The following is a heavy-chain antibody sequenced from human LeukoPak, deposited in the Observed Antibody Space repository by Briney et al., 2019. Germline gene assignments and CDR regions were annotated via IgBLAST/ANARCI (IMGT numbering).Heavy chain of an antibody. CDR2: IYYSGST. CDR1: GGSMSGYF. J-gene: IGHJ1*01. CDR3: AGSITFSWYGDFQH. D-gene: IGHD6-13*01. Sequence: SETLSLTCTVSGGSMSGYFWSWIRQPPGKGLEWIGYIYYSGSTNYNPSLKSRVTISVDTSKNQFSLKLSSVTAADTAVYYCAGSITFSWYGDFQHWGQGTLVTVSS. V-gene: IGHV4-59*01.